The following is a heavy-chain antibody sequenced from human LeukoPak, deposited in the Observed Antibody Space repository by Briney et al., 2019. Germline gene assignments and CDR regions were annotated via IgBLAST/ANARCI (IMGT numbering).Heavy chain of an antibody. CDR1: EFTFSSYW. CDR3: ARDLGPGQYYYYYIDV. CDR2: IKQDGSEK. J-gene: IGHJ6*03. Sequence: GGSLRLPCAASEFTFSSYWMSWVRQAPRKGLEWVANIKQDGSEKYYVDSVKGRFTISRDNAKNSLYLQMNSLRAEDTAVYYCARDLGPGQYYYYYIDVWGRGTTVTVSS. V-gene: IGHV3-7*01.